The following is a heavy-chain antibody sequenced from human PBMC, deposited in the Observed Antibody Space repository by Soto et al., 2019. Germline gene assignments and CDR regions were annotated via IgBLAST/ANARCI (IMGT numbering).Heavy chain of an antibody. Sequence: SETLSLTCTVSGGSISSYYWSWIRQPPGKGLEWIGYIYYSGSTNYNPSLKSRVTISVDTSKNQFSLKLSSVTAADTAVYYCASNFYGKTTFDYWGQGTLVTVSS. CDR3: ASNFYGKTTFDY. J-gene: IGHJ4*02. D-gene: IGHD3-10*01. CDR1: GGSISSYY. CDR2: IYYSGST. V-gene: IGHV4-59*01.